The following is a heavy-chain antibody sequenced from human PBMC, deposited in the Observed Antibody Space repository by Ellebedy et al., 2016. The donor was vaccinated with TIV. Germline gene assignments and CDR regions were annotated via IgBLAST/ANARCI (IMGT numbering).Heavy chain of an antibody. J-gene: IGHJ3*02. CDR2: ISPADSHL. CDR3: ARQNQGGGESGVFDI. V-gene: IGHV5-51*01. Sequence: GESLKISCKGFGYSFTNYWIVWVRQMPGKGLEWMGVISPADSHLRSSPSFQGQVTISADKSISTAYLQWSSLKASDSAMYYCARQNQGGGESGVFDIWGQGTLLTVSS. D-gene: IGHD3-16*01. CDR1: GYSFTNYW.